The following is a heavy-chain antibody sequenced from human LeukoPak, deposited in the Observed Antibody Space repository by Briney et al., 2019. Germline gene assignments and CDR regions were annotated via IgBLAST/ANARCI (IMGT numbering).Heavy chain of an antibody. Sequence: PSETLSLTCTVSGYSIKSGYYWGWIRQPPGKGLEWIGSIYHSGSTYYNPSLKSRVTISVDTSKNQFSLKLSSVTAADYCAREGRYCSGGSCYDYWGQGTLVTVSS. V-gene: IGHV4-38-2*02. CDR1: GYSIKSGYY. D-gene: IGHD2-15*01. CDR2: IYHSGST. J-gene: IGHJ4*02. CDR3: RYCSGGSCYDY.